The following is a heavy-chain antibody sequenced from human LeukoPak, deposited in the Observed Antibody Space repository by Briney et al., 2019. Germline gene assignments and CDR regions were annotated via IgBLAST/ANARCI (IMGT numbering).Heavy chain of an antibody. D-gene: IGHD2-21*02. CDR2: INSDGSST. CDR1: GFTFSSYW. Sequence: GGSLRLSCAASGFTFSSYWMHWVRQAPGKGLVWVSRINSDGSSTSYADSVKGRFTISRDNAKNTLYLQMNSLRAEDTAVYYCARRRGTYCGGDCYSGPHYYYYYMDVWGKGTTVTVSS. V-gene: IGHV3-74*01. CDR3: ARRRGTYCGGDCYSGPHYYYYYMDV. J-gene: IGHJ6*03.